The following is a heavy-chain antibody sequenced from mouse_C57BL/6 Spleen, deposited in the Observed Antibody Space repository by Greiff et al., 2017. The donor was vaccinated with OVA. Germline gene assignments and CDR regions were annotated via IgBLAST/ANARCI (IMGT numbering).Heavy chain of an antibody. J-gene: IGHJ4*01. V-gene: IGHV1-82*01. CDR3: SRSLGPYYAMAY. CDR2: IYPGDGDT. Sequence: QVQLKESGPELVKPGASVKISCKASGYAFSSSWMNWVKQRPGKGLEWIGRIYPGDGDTNYNGKFKGKATLTADNSSSTAYMALISLTSEYSAVYFCSRSLGPYYAMAYWGQGTSVTVSS. CDR1: GYAFSSSW.